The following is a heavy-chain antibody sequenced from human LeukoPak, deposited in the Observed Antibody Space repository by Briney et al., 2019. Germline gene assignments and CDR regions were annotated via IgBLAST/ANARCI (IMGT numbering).Heavy chain of an antibody. J-gene: IGHJ3*02. Sequence: SETLSLTCAVYGGSFSGYYWSWIRQPPGKGLEWIGEINHSGSTNYNPSLKSRVTISVDTSKNQFSLKLSSVTAADTAVYYCARTQNYDILTGYSTDAFDIWGQGTMVTVSS. CDR2: INHSGST. D-gene: IGHD3-9*01. CDR1: GGSFSGYY. CDR3: ARTQNYDILTGYSTDAFDI. V-gene: IGHV4-34*01.